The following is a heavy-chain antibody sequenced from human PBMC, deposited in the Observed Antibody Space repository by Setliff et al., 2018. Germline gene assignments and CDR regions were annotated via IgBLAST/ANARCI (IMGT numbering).Heavy chain of an antibody. CDR1: GGTFSSYG. D-gene: IGHD5-18*01. Sequence: SVKVSCKASGGTFSSYGISWVRQAPGQGLEWMGGTIPMFGTTDYAQKFQDRVTIITDESTSTAYMELSSLRTEDTAVYYCAREGVDTRSSTDYRYYMDVWGKGTTVTVSS. J-gene: IGHJ6*03. V-gene: IGHV1-69*05. CDR3: AREGVDTRSSTDYRYYMDV. CDR2: TIPMFGTT.